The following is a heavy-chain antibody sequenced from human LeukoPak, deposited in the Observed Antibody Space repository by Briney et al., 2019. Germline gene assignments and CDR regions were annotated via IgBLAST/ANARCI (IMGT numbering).Heavy chain of an antibody. CDR2: IYYRGTT. CDR3: ARLPRYGGYDHFDY. CDR1: GDSIDSYY. D-gene: IGHD5-12*01. Sequence: SETLSLTCTVSGDSIDSYYWSWIRQPPGKGLEWIGYIYYRGTTSYNPFLKSRVTISVDTSKNQFSLKLNSATAADTAVYYCARLPRYGGYDHFDYWGQGILVIASS. V-gene: IGHV4-59*12. J-gene: IGHJ4*02.